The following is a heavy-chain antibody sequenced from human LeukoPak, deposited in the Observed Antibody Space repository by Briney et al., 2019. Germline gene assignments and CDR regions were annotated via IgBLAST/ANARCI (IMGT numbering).Heavy chain of an antibody. CDR3: AREGYYYGSGTIPGYYYYGMDV. V-gene: IGHV3-33*01. CDR1: GFPFSICG. D-gene: IGHD3-10*01. Sequence: GGSLRLSCAASGFPFSICGMHWVRQAPGKGLEWVAVIWYDGSNIYYATSVQGRFTNPRDNSKNTLYLQMNSLRAEDTAVYYCAREGYYYGSGTIPGYYYYGMDVWGQGTTVTVSS. J-gene: IGHJ6*02. CDR2: IWYDGSNI.